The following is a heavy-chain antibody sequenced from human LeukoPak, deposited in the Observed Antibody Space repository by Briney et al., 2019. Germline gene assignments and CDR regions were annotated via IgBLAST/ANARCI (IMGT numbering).Heavy chain of an antibody. Sequence: GGSLRLSCAASGFTFSSYWMHWVRHAPGEGLVWVSRINGPGSNTAYADSVKGRFTISRDNAKNTLYLQMNSLRAEDTAVYYCARDCSSINCYGHDASDIWGQGTVVTVSS. D-gene: IGHD2-2*01. CDR2: INGPGSNT. V-gene: IGHV3-74*01. CDR3: ARDCSSINCYGHDASDI. J-gene: IGHJ3*02. CDR1: GFTFSSYW.